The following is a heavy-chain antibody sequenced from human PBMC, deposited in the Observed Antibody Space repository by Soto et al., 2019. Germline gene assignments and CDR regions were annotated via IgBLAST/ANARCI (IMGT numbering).Heavy chain of an antibody. CDR2: IIPIFGTA. J-gene: IGHJ6*02. Sequence: SVKVSCKASGGTFSSYAISWVRQAPGQGLEWMGGIIPIFGTANYAQKFQGRVTITADESTSTAYMELSSLRSEDTAVYYCARAAAAAGIYYYYCGMDVWGQGTTVTVSS. D-gene: IGHD6-13*01. V-gene: IGHV1-69*13. CDR3: ARAAAAAGIYYYYCGMDV. CDR1: GGTFSSYA.